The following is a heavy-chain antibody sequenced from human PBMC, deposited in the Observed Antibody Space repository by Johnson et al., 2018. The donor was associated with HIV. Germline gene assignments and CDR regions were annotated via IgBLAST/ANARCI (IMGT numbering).Heavy chain of an antibody. CDR3: ARGPGLFSRPEQFAFDI. CDR1: GFTFSSYA. V-gene: IGHV3-30-3*01. D-gene: IGHD2-2*01. J-gene: IGHJ3*02. CDR2: ISYDGSNK. Sequence: QVQLVESGGGVVQPGRSLRLSCAASGFTFSSYAMHWVRQAPGKGLEWVAVISYDGSNKYYADSVKGRFTISRDNSKNTLYLQMNSLRAEDTAVYYCARGPGLFSRPEQFAFDIWGQGTMVTVSS.